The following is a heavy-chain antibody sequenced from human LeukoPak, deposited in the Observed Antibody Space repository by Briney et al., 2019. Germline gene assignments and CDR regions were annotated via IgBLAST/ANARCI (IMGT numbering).Heavy chain of an antibody. CDR3: ARGESSASNWFDP. V-gene: IGHV4-59*01. CDR1: GGSISSYY. J-gene: IGHJ5*02. CDR2: IYYSGST. Sequence: SETLSLTCTVSGGSISSYYWNWIRQPPGRGLEWIGYIYYSGSTNYNPSLKSRVTISVDASKNQFSLKVSSVTAADTAVYYRARGESSASNWFDPWGQGTLVTVSS. D-gene: IGHD3-22*01.